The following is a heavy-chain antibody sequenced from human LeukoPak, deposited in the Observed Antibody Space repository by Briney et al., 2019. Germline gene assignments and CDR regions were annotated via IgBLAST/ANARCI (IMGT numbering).Heavy chain of an antibody. CDR1: GDSINSYY. Sequence: SETLSLTCTVSGDSINSYYWNWIRQPPGKGLEWIGHIYYSGSTNYNPSLKSRVTISVDTSKNQFSLQLNSVTPEDTAVYYCARDRFTVTTHGMDVWGQGTTVTVSS. V-gene: IGHV4-59*12. D-gene: IGHD4-17*01. CDR3: ARDRFTVTTHGMDV. CDR2: IYYSGST. J-gene: IGHJ6*02.